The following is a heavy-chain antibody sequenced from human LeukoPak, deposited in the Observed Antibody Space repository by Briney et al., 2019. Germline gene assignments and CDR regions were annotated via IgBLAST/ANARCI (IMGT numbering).Heavy chain of an antibody. J-gene: IGHJ6*03. Sequence: SETLSLTCTVSGGSISSSSYYWGWIRQPPGKGLEWIGSIYYSGSTYYNPSLKSRVTISVDTSKNQFSLKLSSVTAADRAVYYCARTAGDGIYYYYYYMDVWGKGTTVTVSS. D-gene: IGHD6-13*01. CDR1: GGSISSSSYY. CDR2: IYYSGST. CDR3: ARTAGDGIYYYYYYMDV. V-gene: IGHV4-39*01.